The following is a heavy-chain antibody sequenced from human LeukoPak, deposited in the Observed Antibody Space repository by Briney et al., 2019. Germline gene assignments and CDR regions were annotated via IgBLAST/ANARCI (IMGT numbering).Heavy chain of an antibody. CDR1: GFTFSSYS. CDR3: ARAPIAAAGTGYYYMDV. V-gene: IGHV3-21*01. J-gene: IGHJ6*03. Sequence: GGSLRLSCAASGFTFSSYSMNWVCQAPGKGLEWVSSISSSSSYIYYADSVKGRFTISRDNAKNSLYLQMNSLRAEDTAVYYCARAPIAAAGTGYYYMDVWGKGTTVTVSS. CDR2: ISSSSSYI. D-gene: IGHD6-13*01.